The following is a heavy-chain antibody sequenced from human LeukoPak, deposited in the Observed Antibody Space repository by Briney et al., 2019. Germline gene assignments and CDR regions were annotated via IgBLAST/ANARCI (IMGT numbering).Heavy chain of an antibody. Sequence: SETLSLTCTVSGGSISSYYWSWIRQPAGKGLEWIGRIYTSGSTNYNPSLKSRVTMSVDTSKNQFSLKLSSVTAADTAVYYCAREGYYDSSGYYYVGNYFDYWGQGTLVTVSP. CDR1: GGSISSYY. V-gene: IGHV4-4*07. CDR2: IYTSGST. CDR3: AREGYYDSSGYYYVGNYFDY. D-gene: IGHD3-22*01. J-gene: IGHJ4*02.